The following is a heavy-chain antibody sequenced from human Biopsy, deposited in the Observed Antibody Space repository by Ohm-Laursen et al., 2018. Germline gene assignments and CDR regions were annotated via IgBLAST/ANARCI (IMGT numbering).Heavy chain of an antibody. CDR3: ARRPYGGTRYWYFDL. V-gene: IGHV4-59*12. CDR2: IYYSGTT. Sequence: TLSLTCTVSGGSINNYFWTWIRQPPGKGLEWLAYIYYSGTTYYNPSLKSLVTISVDTSKNQFSLKLNSVTAADTAVYYCARRPYGGTRYWYFDLWGRGTLVTVSS. CDR1: GGSINNYF. J-gene: IGHJ2*01. D-gene: IGHD4-23*01.